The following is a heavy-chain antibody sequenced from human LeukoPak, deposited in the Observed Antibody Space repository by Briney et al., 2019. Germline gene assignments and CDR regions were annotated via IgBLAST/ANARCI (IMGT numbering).Heavy chain of an antibody. CDR3: ARGGDYEGNWFDP. D-gene: IGHD4-17*01. CDR2: ISYDGSNK. V-gene: IGHV3-30-3*01. J-gene: IGHJ5*02. Sequence: GGSLRLSCAASGFTFSSYAMHWVRQAPGKGLEWVAVISYDGSNKYYADSVKGRFTISRDNSKNTLYLQMNSLRAEDTAVYYCARGGDYEGNWFDPWGQGTLVTVSS. CDR1: GFTFSSYA.